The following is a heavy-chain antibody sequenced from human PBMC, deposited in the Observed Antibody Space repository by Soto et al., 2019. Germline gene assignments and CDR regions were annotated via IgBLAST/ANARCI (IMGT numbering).Heavy chain of an antibody. D-gene: IGHD3-22*01. V-gene: IGHV4-4*02. CDR3: ARRRITMIVVVFDAFDI. J-gene: IGHJ3*02. CDR2: IYHSGNT. CDR1: GGSISSSYW. Sequence: QVQLRESGPGLVKPSGTLSLTCAVSGGSISSSYWWSWVRQPPGKGLEWIGEIYHSGNTNYNPSLKSRVTISVDKSKNQFSLKLSSVTAADTAVYYCARRRITMIVVVFDAFDIWGQGTMVTVSS.